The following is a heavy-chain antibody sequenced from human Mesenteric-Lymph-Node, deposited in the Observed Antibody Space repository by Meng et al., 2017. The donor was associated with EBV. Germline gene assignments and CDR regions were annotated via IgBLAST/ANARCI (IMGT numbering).Heavy chain of an antibody. CDR2: INRVGST. V-gene: IGHV4-34*02. CDR1: GGSFGCYF. J-gene: IGHJ4*02. Sequence: QGQLGQWGAGLLHPWGILSLTFGVSGGSFGCYFWSWIRQPPGKGLEWIGEINRVGSTNYNPSLKSRLTMSVDTSKNHFSLKLTSVTAADTAVYYCVRCGAVTLVQGGPDHWGQGTLVTRLL. CDR3: VRCGAVTLVQGGPDH. D-gene: IGHD3-10*01.